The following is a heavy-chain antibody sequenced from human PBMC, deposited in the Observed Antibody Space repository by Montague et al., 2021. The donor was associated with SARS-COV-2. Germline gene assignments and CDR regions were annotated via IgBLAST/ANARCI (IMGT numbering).Heavy chain of an antibody. Sequence: SLRLSCAASGFTFSSYGMHWVRQAPGKGLEWVAVISYDGSNKYYADSVKGRFTISRDNSKNTLYLQMNSLRAEDTAVYYCAGSLLEYYGMAVWGQGTTVTVSS. CDR3: AGSLLEYYGMAV. V-gene: IGHV3-30*03. CDR1: GFTFSSYG. J-gene: IGHJ6*02. D-gene: IGHD3-3*01. CDR2: ISYDGSNK.